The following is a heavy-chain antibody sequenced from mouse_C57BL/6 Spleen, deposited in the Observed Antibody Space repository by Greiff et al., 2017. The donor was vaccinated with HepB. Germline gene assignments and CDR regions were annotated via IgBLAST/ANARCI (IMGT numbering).Heavy chain of an antibody. CDR1: GYTFTSYW. CDR3: ARWDYSVGAMDY. J-gene: IGHJ4*01. D-gene: IGHD2-13*01. CDR2: IDPSDSYT. Sequence: QVQLQQPGAELVMPGASVKLSCKASGYTFTSYWMHWVKQRPGQGLEWIGEIDPSDSYTNYNQKFKGKSTLTVDKSSSTAYMQLSSLTSEDSAVYYGARWDYSVGAMDYWGQGTSVTVSS. V-gene: IGHV1-69*01.